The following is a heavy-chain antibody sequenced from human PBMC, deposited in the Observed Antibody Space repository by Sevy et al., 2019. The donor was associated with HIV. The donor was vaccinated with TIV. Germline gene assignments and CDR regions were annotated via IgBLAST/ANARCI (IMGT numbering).Heavy chain of an antibody. Sequence: SETLSLTCIVSGGSIGNSNSYWGWVRQPPGRGLEWIGTVYYNRDTYYKPSLKRQATISVDTSTNQFSLRLTSVTAADTAVYYCVREGITMIIAGFFDFWGQGTLVTVSS. J-gene: IGHJ4*02. D-gene: IGHD3-22*01. CDR1: GGSIGNSNSY. V-gene: IGHV4-39*02. CDR2: VYYNRDT. CDR3: VREGITMIIAGFFDF.